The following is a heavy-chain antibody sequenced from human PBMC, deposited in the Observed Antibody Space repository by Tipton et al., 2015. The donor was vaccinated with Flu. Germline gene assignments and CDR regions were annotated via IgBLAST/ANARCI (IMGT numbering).Heavy chain of an antibody. CDR2: IKSKIDGGTT. CDR3: TTGPSVGRGGNRVDY. V-gene: IGHV3-15*01. D-gene: IGHD2-15*01. J-gene: IGHJ4*02. Sequence: SLRLSCAASGFSFSNVWMRWVRQAPGKGLEWVGRIKSKIDGGTTDYAAPVKGRFTISREDSKNMLYLQMNSLKTEDTAVYYCTTGPSVGRGGNRVDYWGQGTLVTVSS. CDR1: GFSFSNVW.